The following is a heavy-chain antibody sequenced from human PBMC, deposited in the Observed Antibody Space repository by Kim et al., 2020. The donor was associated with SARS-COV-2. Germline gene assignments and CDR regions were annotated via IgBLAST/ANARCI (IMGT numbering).Heavy chain of an antibody. D-gene: IGHD3-10*01. J-gene: IGHJ4*02. CDR3: ARGGSWFYYFDY. Sequence: NSSPSLKSRVTISVDTSKNQFSLGLSSVTAADTAVYYCARGGSWFYYFDYWGQGTLVTVSS. V-gene: IGHV4-59*09.